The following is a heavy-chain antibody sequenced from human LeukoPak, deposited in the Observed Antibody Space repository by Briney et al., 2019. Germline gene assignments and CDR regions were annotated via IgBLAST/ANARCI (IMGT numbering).Heavy chain of an antibody. V-gene: IGHV1-46*01. CDR3: ARAHRGIQLWLAPYYYYYMDV. D-gene: IGHD5-18*01. CDR2: INPSGGST. CDR1: GYTFTSYY. Sequence: ASVKVSCKASGYTFTSYYMHWVRQAPGQGLEWMGIINPSGGSTSYAQKFQGRVTMTRNTSISTAYMELSSLGSEDTAVYYCARAHRGIQLWLAPYYYYYMDVWGKGTTVTISS. J-gene: IGHJ6*03.